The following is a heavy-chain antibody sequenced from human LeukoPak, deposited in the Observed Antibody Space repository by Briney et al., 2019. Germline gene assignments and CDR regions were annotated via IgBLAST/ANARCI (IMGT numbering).Heavy chain of an antibody. D-gene: IGHD1-26*01. Sequence: SETLSLTCTVSGGSISSHYWGWIRQPPGKGLEWIGSIYYSGITYYNPSLKSRVTISVDTSKNQFSLKLSSVTAADTAVYYCARGVVGATLVWFDPWGQGTLVTVSS. V-gene: IGHV4-39*07. CDR2: IYYSGIT. CDR1: GGSISSHY. J-gene: IGHJ5*02. CDR3: ARGVVGATLVWFDP.